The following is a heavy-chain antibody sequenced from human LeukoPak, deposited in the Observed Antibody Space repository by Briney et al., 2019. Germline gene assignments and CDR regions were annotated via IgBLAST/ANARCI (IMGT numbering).Heavy chain of an antibody. D-gene: IGHD3-22*01. CDR3: AKGSSGYYFYFDS. V-gene: IGHV4-31*03. CDR1: GGSISSGGYY. J-gene: IGHJ4*02. Sequence: SETLSLTCTVSGGSISSGGYYWSWIRQHPGKGLEWIGYIYYSGSTYYNPSLKSRVTISVDTSKNQFSLKLSSVTAADTAVYYCAKGSSGYYFYFDSWGQGTLVTVSS. CDR2: IYYSGST.